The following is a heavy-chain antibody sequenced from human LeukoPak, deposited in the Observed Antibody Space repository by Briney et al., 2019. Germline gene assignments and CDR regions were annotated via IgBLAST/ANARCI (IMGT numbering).Heavy chain of an antibody. Sequence: ASVKVSCKASGYTFTGYYMHWVRQAPGQGLEWMGWINPNSGGTNYAQKFQGRVTMTRDTSISTAYMELSGLRSDDTAVYYCARDRGYSSSWYSDAFDIWGQGTMVTVSS. CDR1: GYTFTGYY. CDR3: ARDRGYSSSWYSDAFDI. J-gene: IGHJ3*02. D-gene: IGHD6-13*01. CDR2: INPNSGGT. V-gene: IGHV1-2*02.